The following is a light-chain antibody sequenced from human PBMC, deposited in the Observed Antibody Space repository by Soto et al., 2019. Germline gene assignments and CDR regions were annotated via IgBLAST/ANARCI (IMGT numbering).Light chain of an antibody. Sequence: QSALTQPASVSGSPGQSITISCTGTSSDVGAYNYVSWYQQHPGKAPKLMIHNVSDRPSGISNRLSGSKSGNTASLTISGLQTEDEADYYCSSYTTSRTVVFGGGTKLTVL. CDR1: SSDVGAYNY. CDR3: SSYTTSRTVV. CDR2: NVS. V-gene: IGLV2-14*03. J-gene: IGLJ2*01.